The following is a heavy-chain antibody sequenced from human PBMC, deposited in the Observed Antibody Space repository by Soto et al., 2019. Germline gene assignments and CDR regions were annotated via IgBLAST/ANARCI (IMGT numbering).Heavy chain of an antibody. CDR2: ISSSTSHT. J-gene: IGHJ4*02. Sequence: QVQLVESGGGLVKPGGSLRLSCAVSGFTFSDYYMTWIRQAPGKGLEWVSYISSSTSHTNYADSVKGRFTISRDNAKNSLFLQRNSRRAEDRAVYYCARGRGAAAASFDFWGQETRVTVPS. V-gene: IGHV3-11*05. D-gene: IGHD6-13*01. CDR1: GFTFSDYY. CDR3: ARGRGAAAASFDF.